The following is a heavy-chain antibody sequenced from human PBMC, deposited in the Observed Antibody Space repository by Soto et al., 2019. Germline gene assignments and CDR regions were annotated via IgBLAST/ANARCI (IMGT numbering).Heavy chain of an antibody. CDR1: GGSISSGGYY. V-gene: IGHV4-31*03. Sequence: PSETLSLTCTVSGGSISSGGYYWSWIRQHPGKGLEWIGYIYYSGSTYYNPSLKSRVTISVDTSKNQFSLKLSSVTAADTAVYYCARVALTQQLYLRHFDYWGQGTLVTVSS. CDR3: ARVALTQQLYLRHFDY. CDR2: IYYSGST. D-gene: IGHD6-13*01. J-gene: IGHJ4*02.